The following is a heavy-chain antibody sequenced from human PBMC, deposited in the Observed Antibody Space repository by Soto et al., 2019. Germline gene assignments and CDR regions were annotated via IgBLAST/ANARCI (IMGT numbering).Heavy chain of an antibody. V-gene: IGHV4-39*01. D-gene: IGHD3-3*01. CDR3: ARVSEGIAIFGVFDW. CDR1: GGSISSTTYY. CDR2: IYYTGST. Sequence: SETLSLTCTVSGGSISSTTYYWGWIRQPPGKGLEWIGSIYYTGSTHYNPALKSRVTISVDTSKNQFSLKLSSVTAADTAVYYCARVSEGIAIFGVFDWWGQGTLVTVSS. J-gene: IGHJ4*02.